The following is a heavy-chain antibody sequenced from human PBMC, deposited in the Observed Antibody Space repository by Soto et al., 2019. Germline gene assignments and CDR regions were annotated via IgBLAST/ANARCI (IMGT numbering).Heavy chain of an antibody. CDR2: INHSGST. J-gene: IGHJ4*02. V-gene: IGHV4-34*01. Sequence: PSETLSLTCAVYGGSFSGYYWSWIRQPPGKGLEWIGEINHSGSTNYNPSLKSRVTISVDTSKNQFSLKLSSVTAADTAVYYCARGRGITMVRGVIIHRTYFDYWGQGTLVTVSS. D-gene: IGHD3-10*01. CDR3: ARGRGITMVRGVIIHRTYFDY. CDR1: GGSFSGYY.